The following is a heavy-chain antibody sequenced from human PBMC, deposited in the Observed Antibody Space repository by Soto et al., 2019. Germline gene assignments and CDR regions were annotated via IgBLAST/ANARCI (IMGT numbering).Heavy chain of an antibody. CDR3: ARDDFYDSSVNDAFDI. CDR1: GFMFDNYW. V-gene: IGHV3-7*05. J-gene: IGHJ3*02. Sequence: LRFSCAASGFMFDNYWMSWVRQAPGKGLEWVANIKQDGTEKFYVDSVKGRFTISRDNAKNSLYLQMNSLRAEDTAVYYCARDDFYDSSVNDAFDIWGQGTMVTVSS. CDR2: IKQDGTEK. D-gene: IGHD3-22*01.